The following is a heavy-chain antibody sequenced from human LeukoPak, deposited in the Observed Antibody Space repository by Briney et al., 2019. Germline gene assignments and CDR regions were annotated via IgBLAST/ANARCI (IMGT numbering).Heavy chain of an antibody. J-gene: IGHJ5*02. CDR2: IYHSGST. D-gene: IGHD3-16*01. CDR3: ARDFGGVSRPYSWFDP. V-gene: IGHV4-30-2*05. Sequence: SETLSLTCAVSGGSISSGGYSWRWIRQPPGKGLEWIGYIYHSGSTYYNPSLKSRVTISVDTSKNQFSLKLSSVTAADTAVYYCARDFGGVSRPYSWFDPWGQGTLVTVSS. CDR1: GGSISSGGYS.